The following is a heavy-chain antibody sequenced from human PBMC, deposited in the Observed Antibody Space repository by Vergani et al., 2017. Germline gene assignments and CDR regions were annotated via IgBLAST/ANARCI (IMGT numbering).Heavy chain of an antibody. CDR3: ARASREYYYYYGMDV. V-gene: IGHV4-59*01. CDR2: IYYSAST. Sequence: QVQLQESGPGLVKPSQTLSLTCTVSGGSISSYYWSWIRQPPGKGLEWIGYIYYSASTNYNPPLKSRVTISVDTSKNQFSLKLSSVTAADTAVYYCARASREYYYYYGMDVWGQGTTVTVSS. J-gene: IGHJ6*02. CDR1: GGSISSYY.